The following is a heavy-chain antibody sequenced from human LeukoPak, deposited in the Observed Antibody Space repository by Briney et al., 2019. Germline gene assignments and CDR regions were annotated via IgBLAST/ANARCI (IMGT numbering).Heavy chain of an antibody. CDR2: INYSGST. Sequence: PSETLSLTCIVSGGSISSYYWSWIRQPPGKGLEWIGDINYSGSTNYNPSLKSRVTISVDTSKNQFSLKLRSVTAADTAVYYCARERRNPDTSMLIMRYFDSWGQGTLVTVSS. CDR1: GGSISSYY. J-gene: IGHJ4*02. D-gene: IGHD5-18*01. CDR3: ARERRNPDTSMLIMRYFDS. V-gene: IGHV4-59*01.